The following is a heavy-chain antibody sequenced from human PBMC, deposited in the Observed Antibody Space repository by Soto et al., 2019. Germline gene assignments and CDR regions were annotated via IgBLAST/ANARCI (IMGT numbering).Heavy chain of an antibody. D-gene: IGHD6-6*01. V-gene: IGHV1-18*01. Sequence: XSXYXFTSXGXSXXXXXXXKGLEWMGWISAYNGNTNYAQKLQGRVTMTRDTSTSTVYMELSSLRSEDTAVFFCERIAPHTPTSLAPPYYGMDVWGQGTTVXV. CDR2: ISAYNGNT. CDR1: XYXFTSXG. CDR3: ERIAPHTPTSLAPPYYGMDV. J-gene: IGHJ6*02.